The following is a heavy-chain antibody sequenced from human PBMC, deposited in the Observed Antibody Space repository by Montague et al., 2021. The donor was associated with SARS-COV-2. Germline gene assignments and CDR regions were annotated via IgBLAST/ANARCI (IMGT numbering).Heavy chain of an antibody. J-gene: IGHJ3*02. CDR1: GFTFSSYS. CDR3: ARDPDPAYVAFDI. D-gene: IGHD3-16*01. CDR2: ISSSSSYK. Sequence: SLRLSCAASGFTFSSYSMNWVRQAPGKGLEWVSSISSSSSYKHYADSVKGRFTISRDNAKNSLYLQMNSLRAEDTAVYYCARDPDPAYVAFDIWGQGTTVTVSS. V-gene: IGHV3-21*01.